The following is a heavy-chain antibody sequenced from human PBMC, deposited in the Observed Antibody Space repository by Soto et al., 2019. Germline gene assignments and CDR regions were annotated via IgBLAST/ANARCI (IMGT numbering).Heavy chain of an antibody. V-gene: IGHV3-23*01. Sequence: EVQLLESGGGLVQPGGSLRLSCAASGVTFTSYAMTWVRQVPGEGLQWVSSISKSGDSTYYADSVKGRFTTSRGNSKNTLYLQMNSLRAEDTAIYYCAKGSFGFDYWGQGTLVTVSS. J-gene: IGHJ4*02. D-gene: IGHD3-10*01. CDR1: GVTFTSYA. CDR3: AKGSFGFDY. CDR2: ISKSGDST.